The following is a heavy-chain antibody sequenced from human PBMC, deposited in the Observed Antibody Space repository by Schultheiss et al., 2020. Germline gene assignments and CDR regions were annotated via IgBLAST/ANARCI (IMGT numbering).Heavy chain of an antibody. V-gene: IGHV3-21*01. Sequence: GGSLRLSCAASGFTFSSYSMNWVRQAPGKGLEWVSSISSSSSYIYYADSVKGRFTISRDNAKNSLYLQMNSLRAEDTAVYYCAGAEEYGSGSYYLPWGQGTLVTVSS. D-gene: IGHD3-10*01. CDR2: ISSSSSYI. CDR3: AGAEEYGSGSYYLP. J-gene: IGHJ5*02. CDR1: GFTFSSYS.